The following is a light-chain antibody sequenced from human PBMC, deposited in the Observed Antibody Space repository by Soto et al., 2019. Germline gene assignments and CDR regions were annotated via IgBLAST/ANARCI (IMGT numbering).Light chain of an antibody. J-gene: IGLJ2*01. V-gene: IGLV9-49*01. Sequence: QLVLTQPPSASASPGASVTLTCTLSSGYSNYKVDWYQQRPGKGPRFVMRVGTGGIVGSKGDGIPDRFSVLGSGLNRYLTIKNIQEEDESDYHCGADHGSGSNFVHVVFGGGAKLTVL. CDR3: GADHGSGSNFVHVV. CDR2: VGTGGIVG. CDR1: SGYSNYK.